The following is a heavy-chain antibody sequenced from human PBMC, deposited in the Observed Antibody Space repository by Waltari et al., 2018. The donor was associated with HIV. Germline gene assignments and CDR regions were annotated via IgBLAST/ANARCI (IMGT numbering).Heavy chain of an antibody. CDR2: IYYSGST. Sequence: QLQLQESGPGLVKPSETLSLTCTVSGGSISSSSYYWGWIRQPPGKGLEWIWSIYYSGSTYYNPSLKSRVTISVDTSKNQFSLKLSSVTAADTAVYYCARDGGGLYRGDYYYGMDVWGQGTTVTVSS. V-gene: IGHV4-39*07. CDR3: ARDGGGLYRGDYYYGMDV. J-gene: IGHJ6*02. D-gene: IGHD3-3*01. CDR1: GGSISSSSYY.